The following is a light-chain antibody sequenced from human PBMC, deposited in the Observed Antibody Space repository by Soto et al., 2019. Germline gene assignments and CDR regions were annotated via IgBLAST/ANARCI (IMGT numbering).Light chain of an antibody. CDR3: QLRSNWPLMYT. CDR1: QSVSSY. CDR2: DAS. J-gene: IGKJ2*01. V-gene: IGKV3-11*01. Sequence: EIVLTQSPATLSLSPGERATLSCRASQSVSSYLAWYQHKPGQAPRLLIYDASNRATGIPARFSGSGSGTDFTLTISSLEPEDFAVYYCQLRSNWPLMYTFGQGTKLEIK.